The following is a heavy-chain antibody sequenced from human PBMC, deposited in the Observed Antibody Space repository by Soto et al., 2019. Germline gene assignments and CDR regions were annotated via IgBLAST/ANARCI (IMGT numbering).Heavy chain of an antibody. D-gene: IGHD6-19*01. CDR2: ISTSGTT. J-gene: IGHJ5*02. V-gene: IGHV4-4*07. Sequence: TSETLSLTCTVSGASISSYFWTWIRQPAGKGLDWIGRISTSGTTNYNPSLKSRVTLSVDTSKNHFSLNLSSLTAADTAVYYCAREAGPDRWFDPWGQGTLVTVSS. CDR3: AREAGPDRWFDP. CDR1: GASISSYF.